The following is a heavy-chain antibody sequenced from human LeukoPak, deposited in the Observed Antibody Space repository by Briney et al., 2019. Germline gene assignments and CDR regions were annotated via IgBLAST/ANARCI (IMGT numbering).Heavy chain of an antibody. CDR2: IYPGDSDT. J-gene: IGHJ4*02. CDR1: GYSFTSYW. D-gene: IGHD3-9*01. CDR3: ARRDDILTGYFDY. Sequence: GESLKISCEGSGYSFTSYWIGWVRQMPGKGLEWMGIIYPGDSDTRYSPSFQGQVTISADKSISTAYLQWGSLKASDTAMYYCARRDDILTGYFDYWGQGTLVTVSS. V-gene: IGHV5-51*01.